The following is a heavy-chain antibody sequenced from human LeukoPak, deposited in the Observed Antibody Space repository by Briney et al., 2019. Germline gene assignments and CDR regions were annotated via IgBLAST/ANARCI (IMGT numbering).Heavy chain of an antibody. D-gene: IGHD3/OR15-3a*01. Sequence: PGGSLRLSCAASGFTFNTYTMSWVRQAPGKGLEWVSSIDSSNTYIYYADSVKGRFTISRDNAKNSLYLQMNSLRAEDTAVYYCARDRTGGRWYYYYMDVWGKGTTVTISS. CDR3: ARDRTGGRWYYYYMDV. J-gene: IGHJ6*03. CDR2: IDSSNTYI. V-gene: IGHV3-21*01. CDR1: GFTFNTYT.